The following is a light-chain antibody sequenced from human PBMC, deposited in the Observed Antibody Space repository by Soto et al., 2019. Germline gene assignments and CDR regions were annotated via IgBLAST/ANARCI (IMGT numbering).Light chain of an antibody. J-gene: IGLJ1*01. CDR1: SSDVGGYNY. Sequence: QSGLTQPASVSGCPGQSITISCTGTSSDVGGYNYVSWYQQHPGKAPKLMIYEVSNRPSGVSNRFSGSKSGNTASLTISGLQAEDEADYYCSSYTSSSTPHYVFGTGTKLTV. V-gene: IGLV2-14*01. CDR3: SSYTSSSTPHYV. CDR2: EVS.